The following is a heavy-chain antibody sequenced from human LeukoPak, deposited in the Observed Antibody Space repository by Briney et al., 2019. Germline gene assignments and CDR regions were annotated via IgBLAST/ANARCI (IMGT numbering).Heavy chain of an antibody. CDR2: ISGSGGST. V-gene: IGHV3-23*01. Sequence: GGSLRLSCAASGFTFSSYAMSWVRHAPGKGLEWVSAISGSGGSTYYADSVKGRFTISRDNSKHTLYLQMNSLRAEDTAVYYCAKAGLDYGDYPYYFDYWGQGTLVTVSS. D-gene: IGHD4-17*01. CDR3: AKAGLDYGDYPYYFDY. CDR1: GFTFSSYA. J-gene: IGHJ4*02.